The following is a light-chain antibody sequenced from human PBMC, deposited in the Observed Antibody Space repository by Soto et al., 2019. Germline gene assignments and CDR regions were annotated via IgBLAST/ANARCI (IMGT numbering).Light chain of an antibody. J-gene: IGKJ1*01. CDR3: QQYGRSPRT. CDR2: GAS. Sequence: ENVLTQSPGTLSLSPGERATLSCRASQSISSNFLAWYQQKPGQAPRLLIYGASNRATGIPGRFSGSGSGTDFTLTISRLEPEDFAVYYCQQYGRSPRTFGHGTKVEVK. V-gene: IGKV3-20*01. CDR1: QSISSNF.